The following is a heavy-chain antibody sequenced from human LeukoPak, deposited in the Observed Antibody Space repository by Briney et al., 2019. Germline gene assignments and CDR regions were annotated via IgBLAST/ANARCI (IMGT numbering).Heavy chain of an antibody. CDR1: GVSITGSH. J-gene: IGHJ4*02. CDR3: ARGAYSFDY. V-gene: IGHV4-4*07. Sequence: SETLSLTCTVSGVSITGSHWSWLRQSAGKGLEWIGRIYSSGTTNYNPSLKSRVTMSLDTSKNQFSLRLSSVTAADTAVYYCARGAYSFDYWGQGTLVTVSS. CDR2: IYSSGTT.